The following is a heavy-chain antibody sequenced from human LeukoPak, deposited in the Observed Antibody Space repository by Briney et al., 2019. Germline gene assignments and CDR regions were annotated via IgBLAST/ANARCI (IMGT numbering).Heavy chain of an antibody. Sequence: PETLSLTCTVSGGSISSYYWSWIRQPPGKGLEWIGYIYYSGSTNYNPSLKSRVTISVDTSKNQFSLKLSSVTAADTAVYYCARLRRVRGVSVNYGMDVWGQGTTVTVSS. CDR1: GGSISSYY. CDR2: IYYSGST. V-gene: IGHV4-59*08. CDR3: ARLRRVRGVSVNYGMDV. J-gene: IGHJ6*02. D-gene: IGHD3-10*01.